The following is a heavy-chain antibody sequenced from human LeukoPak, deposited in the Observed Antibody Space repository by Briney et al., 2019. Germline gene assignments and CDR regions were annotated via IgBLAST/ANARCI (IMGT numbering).Heavy chain of an antibody. CDR3: ARGGYYDSSGDLDY. D-gene: IGHD3-22*01. CDR2: INPTGSST. Sequence: ASVKVSCKTSGYTFTSYYMHWVRQAPGQGLEWMGVINPTGSSTNYAEKFQGRVTMTRDTSTSTAYMELRSLRSDDTAVYYCARGGYYDSSGDLDYWGQGTLATVSS. V-gene: IGHV1-46*01. J-gene: IGHJ4*02. CDR1: GYTFTSYY.